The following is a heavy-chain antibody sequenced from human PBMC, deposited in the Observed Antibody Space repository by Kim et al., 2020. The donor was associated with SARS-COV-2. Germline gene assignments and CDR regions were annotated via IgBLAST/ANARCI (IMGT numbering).Heavy chain of an antibody. J-gene: IGHJ4*02. Sequence: SETLSLTCTVSGGSISSGGYYWSWIRQHPGKGLEWIGYIYYSGSTYYNPSLKSRVTISVDTSKNQFSLKLSSVTAADTAVYYCARESRSGWRQGGFDYWGQGTLVTVSS. CDR2: IYYSGST. V-gene: IGHV4-31*03. CDR3: ARESRSGWRQGGFDY. D-gene: IGHD6-19*01. CDR1: GGSISSGGYY.